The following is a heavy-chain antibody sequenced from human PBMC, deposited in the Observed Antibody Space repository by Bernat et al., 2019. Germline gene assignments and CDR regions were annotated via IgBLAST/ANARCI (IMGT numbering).Heavy chain of an antibody. CDR1: GFTFSNYD. Sequence: EVQLLESGGGLVQPGGSLRLSCAASGFTFSNYDMRWVRQAPGKGLEWVSAISGSGGSAYYADSVKGQFSISRDNSKNTLYLQMNSLRVEDTALYYCAKEKRILTGAAGTDFWGQGTRVTVSS. CDR3: AKEKRILTGAAGTDF. V-gene: IGHV3-23*01. J-gene: IGHJ4*02. D-gene: IGHD6-13*01. CDR2: ISGSGGSA.